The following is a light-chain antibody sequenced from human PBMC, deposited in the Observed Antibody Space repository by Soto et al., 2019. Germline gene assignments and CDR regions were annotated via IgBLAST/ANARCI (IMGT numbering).Light chain of an antibody. CDR2: DVS. CDR3: SSYTSSSTLV. V-gene: IGLV2-14*01. Sequence: QSALTQPASVSGSPGQSITISCTGTSSDVGGYNYVSWYQQHPGKAPKLMIYDVSNWPSGVSNRFSGSKSGNTASLTISGLQAEDEADYYCSSYTSSSTLVFGGGTKLTV. J-gene: IGLJ2*01. CDR1: SSDVGGYNY.